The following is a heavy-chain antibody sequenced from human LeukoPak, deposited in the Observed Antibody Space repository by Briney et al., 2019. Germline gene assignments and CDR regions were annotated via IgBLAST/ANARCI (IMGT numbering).Heavy chain of an antibody. J-gene: IGHJ3*02. CDR3: ARENDFDI. CDR1: GGSISSDH. V-gene: IGHV4-59*01. CDR2: IYYSGST. Sequence: SETLSLTCTVSGGSISSDHWNWIRQPPGKGLEWIGRIYYSGSTYYNPSLKSRVTISVDMSKSQFSLRLTSVTAADTAVYYCARENDFDIWGQGTLVTVSS.